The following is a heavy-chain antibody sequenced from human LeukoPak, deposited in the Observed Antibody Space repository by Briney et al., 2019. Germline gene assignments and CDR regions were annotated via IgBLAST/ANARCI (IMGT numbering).Heavy chain of an antibody. J-gene: IGHJ6*03. CDR2: IYSGGST. CDR3: ARMSWDYCSSTSCYAASYYYYYYMDV. Sequence: GGSLRLSCAASGLTVSKNYMSWVRQAPGKGLEWVSIIYSGGSTFYADSVKGRFTISRDNSKNTLYLQMNSLRAEDTAVYYCARMSWDYCSSTSCYAASYYYYYYMDVWGKGTTVTISS. CDR1: GLTVSKNY. V-gene: IGHV3-53*01. D-gene: IGHD2-2*01.